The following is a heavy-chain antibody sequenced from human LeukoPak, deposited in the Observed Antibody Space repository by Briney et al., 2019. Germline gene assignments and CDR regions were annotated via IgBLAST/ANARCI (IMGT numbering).Heavy chain of an antibody. Sequence: SETLSLTCAVYGGSFSGYYWSWIRQPPGKGLEWIGEINHSGSTNYNPSLKSRVTISVDTSENQFSLKLSSVTAADTAVYYCARGSDYFNYWGQGTLVTVSS. V-gene: IGHV4-34*01. J-gene: IGHJ4*02. CDR1: GGSFSGYY. CDR3: ARGSDYFNY. CDR2: INHSGST.